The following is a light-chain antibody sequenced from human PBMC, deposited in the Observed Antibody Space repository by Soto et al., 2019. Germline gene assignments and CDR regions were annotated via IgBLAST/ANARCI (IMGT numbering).Light chain of an antibody. Sequence: DIQMTQSPSSLSASVGDRVTITCQASQDISNYLNWYQQKPGKAPKLLIYDASNLETGVPSRFSGSGSGTDFTFTISSLQPEDIATYYCQQYDNLLRGTFGQGTKVDI. J-gene: IGKJ1*01. V-gene: IGKV1-33*01. CDR2: DAS. CDR1: QDISNY. CDR3: QQYDNLLRGT.